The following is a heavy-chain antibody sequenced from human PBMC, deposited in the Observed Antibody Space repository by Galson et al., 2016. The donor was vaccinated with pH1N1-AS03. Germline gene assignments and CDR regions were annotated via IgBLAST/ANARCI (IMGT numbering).Heavy chain of an antibody. D-gene: IGHD3-3*01. J-gene: IGHJ4*02. Sequence: PALVKPTQTLALTRTFSGFSLTTRGVGVGWIRQPPGKALEWLALIYWTEGKHYSPSLQSRLAITMDTSKNHVLLTMTNMDPVDTGTYYCARVPRLWSGFDSWGQGTLVTVSS. CDR1: GFSLTTRGVG. V-gene: IGHV2-5*04. CDR3: ARVPRLWSGFDS. CDR2: IYWTEGK.